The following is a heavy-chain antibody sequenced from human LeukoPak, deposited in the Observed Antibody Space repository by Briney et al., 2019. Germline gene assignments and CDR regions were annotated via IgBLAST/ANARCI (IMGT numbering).Heavy chain of an antibody. D-gene: IGHD2-2*01. CDR3: ARGARYCSSTSCYGEVFDY. V-gene: IGHV3-74*01. CDR2: NNSDVNRT. CDR1: GFTFSSYW. Sequence: PGGSLRLSCAASGFTFSSYWMHGVRETPGKGLVCVSRNNSDVNRTSYADSVKGRFTISRDNAKNTLYLQMNSLRAEDTAVYYCARGARYCSSTSCYGEVFDYWGQGTLVTVSS. J-gene: IGHJ4*02.